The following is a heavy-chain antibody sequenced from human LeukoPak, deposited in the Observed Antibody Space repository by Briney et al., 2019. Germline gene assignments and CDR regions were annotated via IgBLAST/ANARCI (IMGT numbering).Heavy chain of an antibody. CDR3: AREALGSPRYFDY. Sequence: SQTLSLTCTVSGGSISSGDYYWSWIRQPPGKGLEWIGYIYYSGSTYYNPSLKSRVTISVDTSKNQFSLKLSSVSAADTAVYYCAREALGSPRYFDYWGQGALGTVSS. CDR2: IYYSGST. CDR1: GGSISSGDYY. V-gene: IGHV4-30-4*08. D-gene: IGHD3-16*01. J-gene: IGHJ4*02.